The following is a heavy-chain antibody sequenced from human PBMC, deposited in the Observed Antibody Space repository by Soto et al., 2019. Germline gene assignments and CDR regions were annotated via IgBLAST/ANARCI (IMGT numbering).Heavy chain of an antibody. CDR2: INSDGSST. D-gene: IGHD3-9*01. Sequence: GGSLRLSCAASGFTFSSYWMHWVRQAPGKGLVWVSRINSDGSSTSYADSVKGRFTISRDNAKNTLYLQMNSLRAEDTAVYYCARVQHDGRYFDWLLSGPWSGWFDPWGQGTLVTVSS. CDR1: GFTFSSYW. J-gene: IGHJ5*02. V-gene: IGHV3-74*01. CDR3: ARVQHDGRYFDWLLSGPWSGWFDP.